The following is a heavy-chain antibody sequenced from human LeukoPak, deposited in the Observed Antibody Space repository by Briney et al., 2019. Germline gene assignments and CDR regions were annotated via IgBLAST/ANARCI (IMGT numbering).Heavy chain of an antibody. Sequence: PSETLSLTCTVSGGSISSSTYYWGWIRQPPGEGLEWSGTVYYTGSTYYNPSLRSRVTIAVDTPKNQFSLKLSSVTAADTAVFYCARVWYGSATLGWFDPWGQGTLVTVSS. CDR3: ARVWYGSATLGWFDP. CDR1: GGSISSSTYY. V-gene: IGHV4-39*01. D-gene: IGHD3-10*01. CDR2: VYYTGST. J-gene: IGHJ5*02.